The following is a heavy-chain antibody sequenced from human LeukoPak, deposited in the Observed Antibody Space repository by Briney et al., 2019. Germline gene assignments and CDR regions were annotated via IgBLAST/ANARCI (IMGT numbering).Heavy chain of an antibody. D-gene: IGHD3-10*01. J-gene: IGHJ4*02. Sequence: SETLSLTCTVSGGSISSYYWSWIRQPPGKGLEWIGYIYYSGSTNYNPSLKSRVTISVDTSKNQFSLKLSSATAADTAVYYCARGIYGSGSYPFDYWGQGTLVTVSS. V-gene: IGHV4-59*01. CDR2: IYYSGST. CDR1: GGSISSYY. CDR3: ARGIYGSGSYPFDY.